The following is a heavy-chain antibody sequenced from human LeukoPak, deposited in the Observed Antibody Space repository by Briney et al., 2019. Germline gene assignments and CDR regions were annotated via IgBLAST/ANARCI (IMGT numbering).Heavy chain of an antibody. V-gene: IGHV1-24*01. J-gene: IGHJ6*03. CDR1: GYTLTELS. Sequence: GASVKVSCKVSGYTLTELSMHWVRQAPGKGLEWMGGFDPEDGETIYAQKFQGRVTMTEDTSTDTAYMELSSLRSEDTAVYYCATGIPGATAPQYYYYYMDVWGKGTTVTVSS. CDR3: ATGIPGATAPQYYYYYMDV. CDR2: FDPEDGET. D-gene: IGHD6-25*01.